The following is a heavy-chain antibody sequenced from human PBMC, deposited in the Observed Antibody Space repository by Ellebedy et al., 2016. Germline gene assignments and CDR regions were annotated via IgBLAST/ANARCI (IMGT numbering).Heavy chain of an antibody. Sequence: GESLKISCAASGFTLSSYSMNWIRQAPGKGLEWLSYISGGSDTIFYADSVKGRFTISRDNSKNTLYLQMNSLRAEDTAVYYCAKGSVECSGGSCYSRRYFDYWGQGTLVTVSS. CDR1: GFTLSSYS. V-gene: IGHV3-48*01. J-gene: IGHJ4*02. CDR2: ISGGSDTI. CDR3: AKGSVECSGGSCYSRRYFDY. D-gene: IGHD2-15*01.